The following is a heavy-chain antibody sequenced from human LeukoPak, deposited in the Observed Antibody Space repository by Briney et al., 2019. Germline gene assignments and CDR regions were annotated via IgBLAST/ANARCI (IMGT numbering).Heavy chain of an antibody. J-gene: IGHJ5*02. V-gene: IGHV1-18*01. CDR2: ISAYNGNT. D-gene: IGHD2-2*02. Sequence: ASVKVSCKASGYTFTSYVISWVRQAPGQGLEWMGWISAYNGNTNYAQKLQGRVTMTTDTSTSTAYMELRSLRSDDTAVYYCPIQIPSRQNYNWLDPWGQGTLVTVSP. CDR1: GYTFTSYV. CDR3: PIQIPSRQNYNWLDP.